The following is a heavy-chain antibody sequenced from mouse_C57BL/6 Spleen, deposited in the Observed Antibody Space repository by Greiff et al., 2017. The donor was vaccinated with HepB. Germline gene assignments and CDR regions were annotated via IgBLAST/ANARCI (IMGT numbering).Heavy chain of an antibody. Sequence: VQLQQSGAELVRPGTSVKLSCKASGYTFTSYWMHWVKQRPGQGLEWIGVIDPSDSYTNYNQKFKGKATLTVDTSSSTAYMQLSSLTSEDSAVYYCARSGGNYPSWFAYWGQGTLVTVSA. CDR2: IDPSDSYT. CDR1: GYTFTSYW. D-gene: IGHD2-1*01. J-gene: IGHJ3*01. CDR3: ARSGGNYPSWFAY. V-gene: IGHV1-59*01.